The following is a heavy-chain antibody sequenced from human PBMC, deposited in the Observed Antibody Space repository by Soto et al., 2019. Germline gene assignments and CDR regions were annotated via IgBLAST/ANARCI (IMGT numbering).Heavy chain of an antibody. CDR3: AKGPGLVAIPYNWFDP. D-gene: IGHD5-12*01. J-gene: IGHJ5*02. V-gene: IGHV3-9*01. Sequence: EVQLVESGGGLVQPGRSLRLSCAASGFTFDDYAMHWVRQAPGKGLEWVSGISWNSGSIGYADSVKGRFTISRDNAKNSLYLQMNSLRAEDTALYYCAKGPGLVAIPYNWFDPWGQGTLVTVSS. CDR1: GFTFDDYA. CDR2: ISWNSGSI.